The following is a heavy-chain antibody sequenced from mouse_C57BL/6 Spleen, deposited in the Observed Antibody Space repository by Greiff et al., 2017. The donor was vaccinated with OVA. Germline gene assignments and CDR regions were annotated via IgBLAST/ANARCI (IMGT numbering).Heavy chain of an antibody. CDR3: ARGGNYEGAYALDY. Sequence: VQLQQSGPELVKPGASVKISCKASGYTFTDYYMNWVKQSHGKSLEWIGDINPNNGGTSYNQKFKGKATLTVDKSSSTAYMELRRLTSEVSAVYYCARGGNYEGAYALDYWGQGTSVTVSS. CDR1: GYTFTDYY. V-gene: IGHV1-26*01. CDR2: INPNNGGT. J-gene: IGHJ4*01. D-gene: IGHD2-1*01.